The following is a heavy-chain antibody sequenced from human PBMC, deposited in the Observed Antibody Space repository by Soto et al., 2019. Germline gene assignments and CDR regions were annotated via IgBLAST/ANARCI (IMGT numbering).Heavy chain of an antibody. V-gene: IGHV1-69*01. Sequence: QVQLVQSGAEVKKPGSSVKVSCKASGGTFSSYAISWVRQAPGQGLEWMGGIIPIFGTANYAQKFQGRVTITADESTSTAYMELSSLRSEDTAVYYCARALGYCSSTSCPGNWFDPWGQGTLVTVSS. D-gene: IGHD2-2*01. CDR1: GGTFSSYA. CDR2: IIPIFGTA. J-gene: IGHJ5*02. CDR3: ARALGYCSSTSCPGNWFDP.